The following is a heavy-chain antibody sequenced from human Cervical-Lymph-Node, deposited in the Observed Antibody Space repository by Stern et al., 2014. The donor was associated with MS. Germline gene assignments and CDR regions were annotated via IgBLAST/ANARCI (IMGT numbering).Heavy chain of an antibody. CDR2: INPSGGRT. J-gene: IGHJ4*02. Sequence: VQLVQSGAEVKKPGASVKVSCKASGDSFTSYYMHWVRQAPGQGLEWMGIINPSGGRTNYAQKFQDRVTMTRDTSTSTVYMEMSSLRSEDTALYYCARDGMTAATYYFDFWGQGTVVTVSS. CDR3: ARDGMTAATYYFDF. D-gene: IGHD6-13*01. CDR1: GDSFTSYY. V-gene: IGHV1-46*01.